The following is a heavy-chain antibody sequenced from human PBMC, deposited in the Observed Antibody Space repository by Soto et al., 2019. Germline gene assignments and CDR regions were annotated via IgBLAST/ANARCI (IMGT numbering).Heavy chain of an antibody. CDR3: ARGRHSSSWHHWFDP. CDR1: GYTFTSYD. D-gene: IGHD6-13*01. J-gene: IGHJ5*02. Sequence: ASVKVSCKASGYTFTSYDINWVRQATGQGLEWMGWMNPNSGNTGYAQKFQGRVTMTRNTSISTAYMELSSLGSEDTAVYYCARGRHSSSWHHWFDPWGQGTLVTVSS. CDR2: MNPNSGNT. V-gene: IGHV1-8*01.